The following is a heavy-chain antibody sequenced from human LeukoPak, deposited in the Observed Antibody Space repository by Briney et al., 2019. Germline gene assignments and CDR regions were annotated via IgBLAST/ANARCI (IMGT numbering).Heavy chain of an antibody. CDR2: ISYDGSNK. D-gene: IGHD2-2*01. Sequence: GGPLRLSCAASGFTFSSYAMHWVRQAPGEGLEWVAVISYDGSNKYYADSVKGRFTISRDNSKNTLYLQMNSLRAEDTAVYYCASNTGPPLGYCSSTSCYGAFDIWGQGTMVTVSS. V-gene: IGHV3-30-3*01. CDR3: ASNTGPPLGYCSSTSCYGAFDI. CDR1: GFTFSSYA. J-gene: IGHJ3*02.